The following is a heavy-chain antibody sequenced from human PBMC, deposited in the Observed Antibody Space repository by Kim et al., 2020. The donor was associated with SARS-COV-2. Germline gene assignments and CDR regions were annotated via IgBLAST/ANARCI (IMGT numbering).Heavy chain of an antibody. D-gene: IGHD1-26*01. Sequence: GGSLRLSCAASGFTFSSYAMFWVRQAPGTGLEWVAYISYGGSDRNYSDSVKGRFTISRDNSQKFLYLQMNSLRTEDTAVYYCARGYSASSDFDSWGQGTL. CDR3: ARGYSASSDFDS. CDR2: ISYGGSDR. V-gene: IGHV3-30-3*01. CDR1: GFTFSSYA. J-gene: IGHJ4*02.